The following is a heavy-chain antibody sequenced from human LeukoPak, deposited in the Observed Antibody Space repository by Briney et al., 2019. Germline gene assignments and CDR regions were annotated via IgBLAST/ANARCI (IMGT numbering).Heavy chain of an antibody. V-gene: IGHV4-59*08. D-gene: IGHD3-22*01. CDR2: IYYSGST. CDR3: ARRARNYDSSGYYYDDAFDI. CDR1: GGSISSYY. Sequence: SETLSLTCTDSGGSISSYYWSWIRQPPGKGLEWIGYIYYSGSTNYNPSLKSRVTISVDTSKNQFSLKLSSVSAADTAVYYCARRARNYDSSGYYYDDAFDIWGQGTMVTVSS. J-gene: IGHJ3*02.